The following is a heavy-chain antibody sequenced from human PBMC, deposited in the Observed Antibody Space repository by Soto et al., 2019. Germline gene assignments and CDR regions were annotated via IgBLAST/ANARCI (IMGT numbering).Heavy chain of an antibody. Sequence: SETLSLTCSVSGDSISSYYWSWIRQPPGEGLEWIGFISYSGTTSYSPSLKSRVAISLDTSKNQFSLSLSSVTAADTAVYYCARGRGYSYGLDPWGQGTLVTVSS. V-gene: IGHV4-30-4*01. J-gene: IGHJ5*02. CDR3: ARGRGYSYGLDP. CDR1: GDSISSYY. D-gene: IGHD5-18*01. CDR2: ISYSGTT.